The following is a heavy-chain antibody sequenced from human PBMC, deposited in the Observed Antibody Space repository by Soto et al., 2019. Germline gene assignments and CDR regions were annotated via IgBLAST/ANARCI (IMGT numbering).Heavy chain of an antibody. V-gene: IGHV4-59*01. CDR1: GGSISSYY. CDR2: IYYSGST. CDR3: ARHVYYGDYVGYFDY. D-gene: IGHD4-17*01. J-gene: IGHJ4*02. Sequence: PSETLSLTCTVSGGSISSYYWSWIRQPPGKGLEWIGYIYYSGSTNYNPSLKSRVTISVDTSKNQFSLKLSSVTAADTAVYYCARHVYYGDYVGYFDYWGQGTLVTVSS.